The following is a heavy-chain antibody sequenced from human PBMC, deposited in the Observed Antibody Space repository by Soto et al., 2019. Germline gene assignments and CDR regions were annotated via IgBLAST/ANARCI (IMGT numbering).Heavy chain of an antibody. Sequence: EVQLLESGGGLVQPGGSLRLSCAASGFTFSDSGMSWVRQPPGKGLNWVSTIIFSGGSTYYADSVKGRFTISRDNSKNTLYRQMDSLRAEDTAVYYCAKGVQPYMFDYWGQGSLVTVSS. J-gene: IGHJ4*02. CDR2: IIFSGGST. CDR1: GFTFSDSG. CDR3: AKGVQPYMFDY. V-gene: IGHV3-23*01. D-gene: IGHD4-4*01.